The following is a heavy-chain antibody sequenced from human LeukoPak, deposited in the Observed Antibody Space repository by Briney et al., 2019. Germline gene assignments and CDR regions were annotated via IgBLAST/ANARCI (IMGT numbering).Heavy chain of an antibody. D-gene: IGHD4-17*01. Sequence: GGSLRLSCAASGFTFSSYAMSWVRQAPGKGLEWVSAISGSGGSTYYADYVKGRFTISRDNSKNTLYLQMNSLRAEDTAVYYCAKIYGDYGFDFRYFDYWGQGTLVTVSS. CDR3: AKIYGDYGFDFRYFDY. J-gene: IGHJ4*02. CDR2: ISGSGGST. V-gene: IGHV3-23*01. CDR1: GFTFSSYA.